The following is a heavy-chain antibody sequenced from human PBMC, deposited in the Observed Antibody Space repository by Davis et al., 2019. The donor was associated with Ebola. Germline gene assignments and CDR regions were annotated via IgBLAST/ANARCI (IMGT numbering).Heavy chain of an antibody. D-gene: IGHD3-22*01. CDR2: IVVGSGNT. CDR3: ARDVYYDSSGYPDY. CDR1: GFTFTSSA. Sequence: SVKVSCKASGFTFTSSAMQWVRQARGQRLEWIGWIVVGSGNTNYAQKFQERVTITRDTSTSTAYMELSSLRSEDTAVYYCARDVYYDSSGYPDYWGQGTLVTVSS. J-gene: IGHJ4*02. V-gene: IGHV1-58*02.